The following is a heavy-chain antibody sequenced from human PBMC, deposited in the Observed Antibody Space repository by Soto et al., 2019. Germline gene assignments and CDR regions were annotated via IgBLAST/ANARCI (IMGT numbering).Heavy chain of an antibody. J-gene: IGHJ6*02. CDR1: GFTVSNTY. Sequence: GGSLRLSCAASGFTVSNTYMTWVRQPPGKGLECVSVIYTAGGTNYADSVKGRFTISRDNAKNSLYLQMNSLRAEDTAVYYCARGIFSSWYGYYYYGMDVWGQGTTVTVSS. D-gene: IGHD6-13*01. V-gene: IGHV3-53*01. CDR3: ARGIFSSWYGYYYYGMDV. CDR2: IYTAGGT.